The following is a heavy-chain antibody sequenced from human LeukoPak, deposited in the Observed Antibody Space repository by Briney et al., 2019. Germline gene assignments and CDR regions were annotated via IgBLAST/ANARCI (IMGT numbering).Heavy chain of an antibody. D-gene: IGHD2-15*01. CDR1: GGSISSYY. V-gene: IGHV4-59*01. J-gene: IGHJ4*02. CDR3: ARDHDDRYCSGGSCWAIFDY. Sequence: SETLSLTCTVSGGSISSYYWSWIRQPPGKGLEWIGYIYYSGSTNYNPSLKSRVTISVDTSKNQFSLKLSSVTAADTAVYYCARDHDDRYCSGGSCWAIFDYWGQGTLVTVSS. CDR2: IYYSGST.